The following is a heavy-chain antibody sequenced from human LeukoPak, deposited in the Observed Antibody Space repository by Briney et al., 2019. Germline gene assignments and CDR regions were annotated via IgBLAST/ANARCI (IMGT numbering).Heavy chain of an antibody. Sequence: VAFIRYDGSNKYYADSVKGRFTISRDNSKNTLYLQMNSLRAEDTAVYYCAKEFVRVGDYWGQGTLVTVSS. J-gene: IGHJ4*02. CDR3: AKEFVRVGDY. V-gene: IGHV3-30*02. CDR2: IRYDGSNK. D-gene: IGHD3-10*01.